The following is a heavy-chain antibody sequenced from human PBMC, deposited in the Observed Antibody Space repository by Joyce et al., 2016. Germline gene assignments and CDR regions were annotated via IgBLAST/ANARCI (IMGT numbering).Heavy chain of an antibody. CDR2: VYYTGGT. J-gene: IGHJ4*02. CDR1: GRSVRTGTYY. Sequence: QVRLQESGPGLVRPSQTLSLTCTVSGRSVRTGTYYWSGLRQLPGKGLECLGYVYYTGGTYYNPSLKSRRALSMDTSKNQFSLKVRSVTAADTAVYFCARVKPDNYYDPLTDYFRGGKFDFWGQGALVTVSS. D-gene: IGHD3-9*01. CDR3: ARVKPDNYYDPLTDYFRGGKFDF. V-gene: IGHV4-31*03.